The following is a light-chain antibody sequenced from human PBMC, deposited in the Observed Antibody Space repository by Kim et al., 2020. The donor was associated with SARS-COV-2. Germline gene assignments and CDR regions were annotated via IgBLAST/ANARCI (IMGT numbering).Light chain of an antibody. Sequence: DIHLTQSPSSLSASVGDRVTITCRASQSITNYLNWYQQKPGKAPKVLIYGVSTLQSGAPSRFSGSGSGTHFTLTISNLQPADFATFYCQQSYNIPRTFGGGTKVDIK. CDR1: QSITNY. V-gene: IGKV1-39*01. CDR2: GVS. CDR3: QQSYNIPRT. J-gene: IGKJ4*01.